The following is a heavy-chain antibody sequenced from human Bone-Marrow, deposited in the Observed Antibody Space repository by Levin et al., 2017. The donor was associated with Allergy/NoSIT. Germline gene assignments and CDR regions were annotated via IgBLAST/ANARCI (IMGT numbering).Heavy chain of an antibody. CDR2: INSDGSSI. V-gene: IGHV3-74*01. CDR3: AKALGFCSGGYCYAENHLEY. Sequence: AGESLKISCAASGFTFSGYWMHWVRQVPGKGLVWVSRINSDGSSIAYADSVKGRFTISRDNADNTLYLQMSSLRAEDTAVYYCAKALGFCSGGYCYAENHLEYWGQGTLVTVSS. J-gene: IGHJ4*02. D-gene: IGHD3-22*01. CDR1: GFTFSGYW.